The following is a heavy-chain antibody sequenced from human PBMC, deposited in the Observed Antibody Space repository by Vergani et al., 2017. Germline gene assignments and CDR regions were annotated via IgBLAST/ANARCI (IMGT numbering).Heavy chain of an antibody. J-gene: IGHJ6*02. CDR1: GYTFTSYY. CDR3: AGDRGYPGWYGMDV. Sequence: QVQLVQSGAEVKKPGASVKVSCKASGYTFTSYYMHWVRQAPGQGLEWMGIINPSGGSTSYARKFQGRVTMPRDTPTSTVYIELISLRSEDTAVYYCAGDRGYPGWYGMDVWGQGTTVTVSS. V-gene: IGHV1-46*01. D-gene: IGHD3-10*01. CDR2: INPSGGST.